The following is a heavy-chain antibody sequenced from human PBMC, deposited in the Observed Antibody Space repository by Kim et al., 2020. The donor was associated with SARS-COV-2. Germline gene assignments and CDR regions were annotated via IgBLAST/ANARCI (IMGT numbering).Heavy chain of an antibody. D-gene: IGHD2-15*01. V-gene: IGHV3-23*01. J-gene: IGHJ4*02. Sequence: DSVKCRFTISRDNYKNTLYLQMNSLRVEDTAVYYCTKESTPEVLTRSFDYWGQGTLVTVSS. CDR3: TKESTPEVLTRSFDY.